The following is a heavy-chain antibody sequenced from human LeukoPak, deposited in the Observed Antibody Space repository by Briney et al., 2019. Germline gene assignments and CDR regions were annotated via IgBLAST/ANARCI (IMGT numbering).Heavy chain of an antibody. CDR2: IYYSGST. V-gene: IGHV4-39*01. D-gene: IGHD5-18*01. CDR1: GGSISSSSYY. J-gene: IGHJ6*03. CDR3: ARGRSYGYYYYYYMDV. Sequence: SETLSLTCTVSGGSISSSSYYWGWIRQPPGKGLEWIGSIYYSGSTYYNPSLKSRVIISVDTSKNQFSLKLSSVTAADTAVYYCARGRSYGYYYYYYMDVWGKGTTVTVSS.